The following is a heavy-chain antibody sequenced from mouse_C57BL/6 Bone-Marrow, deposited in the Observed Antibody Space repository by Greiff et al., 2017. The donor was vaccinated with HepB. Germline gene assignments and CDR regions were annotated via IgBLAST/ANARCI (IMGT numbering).Heavy chain of an antibody. Sequence: EVQLQQSGGGLVQPGGSMKLSCAASGFTFSDAWMDWVRQSPEKGLEWVAEIRNKANNHATYYAESVKGRFTISRDDSKSSVYLQMNSLRAEDTGINYCTRIYYDYGGFAYWGQGTLVTVSA. CDR2: IRNKANNHAT. J-gene: IGHJ3*01. CDR3: TRIYYDYGGFAY. D-gene: IGHD2-4*01. V-gene: IGHV6-6*01. CDR1: GFTFSDAW.